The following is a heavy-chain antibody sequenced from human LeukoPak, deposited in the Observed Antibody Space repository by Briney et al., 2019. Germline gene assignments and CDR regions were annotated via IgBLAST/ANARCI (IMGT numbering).Heavy chain of an antibody. J-gene: IGHJ5*02. CDR1: GDSISSSGYY. CDR2: IHYSGST. Sequence: SETLSLTCTVSGDSISSSGYYWGWIRQPPGKGLEWIASIHYSGSTYYNPSLKSRVTISVDTSKNQLSLKLSSLTAADTAVYYCARHEYSGSYYGLSWFDPWGQGTLVTVS. V-gene: IGHV4-39*01. CDR3: ARHEYSGSYYGLSWFDP. D-gene: IGHD1-26*01.